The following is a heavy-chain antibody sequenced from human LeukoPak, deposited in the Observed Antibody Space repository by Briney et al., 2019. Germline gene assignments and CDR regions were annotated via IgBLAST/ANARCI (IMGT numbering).Heavy chain of an antibody. D-gene: IGHD3-16*01. CDR2: ISYDGSNK. CDR3: AKDEGGPDY. J-gene: IGHJ4*02. CDR1: GFTFSSYG. Sequence: GGSLRLSCAASGFTFSSYGMHWVRQAPGKGLEWVAVISYDGSNKYYADSVKGRFTISRDNSKNTLYLQMNSLRAEDTAVYYCAKDEGGPDYWGQGTLVTVSS. V-gene: IGHV3-30*18.